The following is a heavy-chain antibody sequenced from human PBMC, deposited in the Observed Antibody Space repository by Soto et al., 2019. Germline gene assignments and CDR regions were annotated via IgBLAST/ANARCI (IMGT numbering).Heavy chain of an antibody. V-gene: IGHV2-5*01. CDR3: AHRSTPIFDYYYGMDV. J-gene: IGHJ6*02. CDR2: IYWNDDK. D-gene: IGHD3-9*01. CDR1: GFSLSTSGVG. Sequence: CVPALVNPTQTLTLTCTFSGFSLSTSGVGVGWIRQPPGKALEWLALIYWNDDKRYSPSLKSRLTITKDTSKNQVVLTMTNMDPVDTATYYCAHRSTPIFDYYYGMDVWGQGTTVTVSS.